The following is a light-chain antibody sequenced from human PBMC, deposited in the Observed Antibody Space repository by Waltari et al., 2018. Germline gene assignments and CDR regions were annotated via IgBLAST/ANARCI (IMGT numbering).Light chain of an antibody. J-gene: IGLJ2*01. CDR3: QSADSSGSVV. CDR2: KDS. CDR1: ALSMHS. V-gene: IGLV3-25*03. Sequence: SFELTHPPSLSVSPGTTARITCSGAALSMHSAHWHQQRPGLAPVLVIYKDSERPSGIPERFSGSSSGTTVTLTISGVQAEDEADYYCQSADSSGSVVFGGGTKLTVL.